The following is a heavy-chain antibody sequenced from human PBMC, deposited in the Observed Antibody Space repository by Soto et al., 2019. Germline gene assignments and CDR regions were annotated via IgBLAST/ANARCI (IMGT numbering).Heavy chain of an antibody. V-gene: IGHV3-7*03. CDR1: GFTFSSYW. CDR2: IKQDGSEK. J-gene: IGHJ5*02. CDR3: ARAIRYYYDSSGS. Sequence: PGGSLRLSCAASGFTFSSYWMSWVHQAPGKGLEWVANIKQDGSEKYYVDSVKGRFTISRDNAKNSLYLQMNSLRAEDTAVYYCARAIRYYYDSSGSWGQGTLVTVSS. D-gene: IGHD3-22*01.